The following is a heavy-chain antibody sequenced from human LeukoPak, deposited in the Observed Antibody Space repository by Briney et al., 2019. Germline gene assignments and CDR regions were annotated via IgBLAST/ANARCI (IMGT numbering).Heavy chain of an antibody. V-gene: IGHV4-34*01. Sequence: SETLSLTCAVYGGSFSGYYWSWIRQPPGKGLEWSGEINHSGSTNYNPSLKSRVTISVDTSKNQFSLKLSSVTAADTAVYYCARVQTMVRGVITFLDYWGQGTLVTVSS. CDR2: INHSGST. CDR1: GGSFSGYY. J-gene: IGHJ4*02. CDR3: ARVQTMVRGVITFLDY. D-gene: IGHD3-10*01.